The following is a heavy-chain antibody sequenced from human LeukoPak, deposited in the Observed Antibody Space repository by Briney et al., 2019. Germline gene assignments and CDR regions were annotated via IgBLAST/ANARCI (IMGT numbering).Heavy chain of an antibody. V-gene: IGHV1-2*02. Sequence: ASVKVSCKASGYTFTGYYIHWVRQAPGQGLEWVGWINPYSGGANYAQKFQGRVTMTRDTSISTAYMEFSRLRSDDTAVFYCASGTYYHASGLYYFDYWGQGTLVTVSS. CDR2: INPYSGGA. D-gene: IGHD3-10*01. CDR1: GYTFTGYY. CDR3: ASGTYYHASGLYYFDY. J-gene: IGHJ4*02.